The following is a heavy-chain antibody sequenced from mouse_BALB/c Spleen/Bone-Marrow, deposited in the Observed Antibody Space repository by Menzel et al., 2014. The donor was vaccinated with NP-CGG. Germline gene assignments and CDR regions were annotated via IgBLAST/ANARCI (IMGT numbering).Heavy chain of an antibody. CDR3: ARFHYYGYEAY. V-gene: IGHV4-1*02. J-gene: IGHJ3*01. CDR1: GFDFSTYW. CDR2: INPDSSTI. Sequence: DVKLVESGGGLVQPGGSLKLSCAASGFDFSTYWMSWVRQAPGKGLEWIGEINPDSSTINYTPSLKDKFIISRDNAKNARYLQMSKVRSEDTALYYCARFHYYGYEAYWGQGTLVTVSA. D-gene: IGHD1-2*01.